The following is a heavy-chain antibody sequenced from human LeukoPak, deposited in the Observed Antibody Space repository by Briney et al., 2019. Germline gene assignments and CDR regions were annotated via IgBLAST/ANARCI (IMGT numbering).Heavy chain of an antibody. Sequence: PGGSLRLSCAASEFTFSSYGMHWVRQAPGKGLEWVAFIRYDGSNKYYADSVKGRFTISRDNSKNTLYLQMNSLRAEDTAVYYCAKTHYYGSGSPAGYWGQGTLVTVSS. V-gene: IGHV3-30*02. CDR2: IRYDGSNK. J-gene: IGHJ4*02. D-gene: IGHD3-10*01. CDR1: EFTFSSYG. CDR3: AKTHYYGSGSPAGY.